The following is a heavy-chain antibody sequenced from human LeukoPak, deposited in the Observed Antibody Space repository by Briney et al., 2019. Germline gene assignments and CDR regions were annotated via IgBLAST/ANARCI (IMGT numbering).Heavy chain of an antibody. J-gene: IGHJ5*02. CDR2: ISSSSSYT. V-gene: IGHV3-11*06. CDR3: ARAPGSSSTYNWFDP. D-gene: IGHD6-6*01. Sequence: GGSLRLSCAASGFTFSDYYMSWIRQAPGKGLEWVSYISSSSSYTNYADSVKGRFTISRDNAKNSLYLQMNSLRAEDTAVYYCARAPGSSSTYNWFDPWRQGTLVTVSS. CDR1: GFTFSDYY.